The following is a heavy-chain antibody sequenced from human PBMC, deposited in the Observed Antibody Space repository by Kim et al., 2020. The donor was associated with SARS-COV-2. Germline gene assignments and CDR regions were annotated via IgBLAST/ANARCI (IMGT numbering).Heavy chain of an antibody. Sequence: TDYAAPVKGRFTISRDDSKNTLYLQMNSLKTEDTAVYYCTTDLDYDSREDWGQGTLVTVSS. D-gene: IGHD3-22*01. J-gene: IGHJ4*02. V-gene: IGHV3-15*01. CDR3: TTDLDYDSRED. CDR2: T.